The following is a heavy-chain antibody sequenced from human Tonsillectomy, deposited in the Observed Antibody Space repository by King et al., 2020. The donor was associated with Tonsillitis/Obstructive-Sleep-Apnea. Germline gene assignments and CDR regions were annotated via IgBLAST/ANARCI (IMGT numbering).Heavy chain of an antibody. V-gene: IGHV3-15*01. CDR1: GFTFSDAW. CDR2: IKSKPDGGTT. CDR3: TTPSGYYIHY. D-gene: IGHD3-3*01. Sequence: VKLVESGGGLVKPGESLSLSCVASGFTFSDAWMSWVRQAPGKGLEWVGRIKSKPDGGTTDYAAPVKGRFTVSRDDSKDTLYLQMNSLKTEDTAVYYCTTPSGYYIHYWGQGTLVTVSS. J-gene: IGHJ4*02.